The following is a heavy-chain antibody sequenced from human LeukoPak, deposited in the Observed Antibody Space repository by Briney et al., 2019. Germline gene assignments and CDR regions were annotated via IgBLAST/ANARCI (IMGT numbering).Heavy chain of an antibody. V-gene: IGHV4-34*01. CDR1: GGSFSGYY. Sequence: SSETLSLTCAVYGGSFSGYYWSWIRQPPGKGLEWIGKINHSGSTNYNPSLKSRVTISVDTSKNQFSLKLSSVTAADTAVYYCARVRRPGRDMDVWGKGTTVTVSS. CDR2: INHSGST. D-gene: IGHD1-26*01. CDR3: ARVRRPGRDMDV. J-gene: IGHJ6*03.